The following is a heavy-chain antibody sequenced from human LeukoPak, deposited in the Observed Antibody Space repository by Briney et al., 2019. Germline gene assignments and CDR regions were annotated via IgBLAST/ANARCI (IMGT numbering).Heavy chain of an antibody. CDR2: IYYSGST. D-gene: IGHD2-15*01. V-gene: IGHV4-59*01. CDR1: GGSISSDC. CDR3: ARDRGYCSGGSCYRWFDP. J-gene: IGHJ5*02. Sequence: SETLSVTCTVSGGSISSDCWSWIRQPPGKGLEWIGYIYYSGSTNYNPSLKSRVTISVDTSKDQFSLKLSSVTAADTAVYYCARDRGYCSGGSCYRWFDPWGQGTLVTVSS.